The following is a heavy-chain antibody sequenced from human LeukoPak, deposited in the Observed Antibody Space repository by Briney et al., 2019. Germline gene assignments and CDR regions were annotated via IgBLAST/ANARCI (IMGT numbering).Heavy chain of an antibody. Sequence: GGSLRLSCAASGFTFYSYGMSWVRQAPGKGLEWASAIGGSGDKTYYADSVKGRFTISRDNSKNTLYLQMNSLRAEDTAIYYCTKAPAGPEYSSSWKFGYNWFDPWGQGTLVTVSS. J-gene: IGHJ5*02. CDR3: TKAPAGPEYSSSWKFGYNWFDP. CDR2: IGGSGDKT. CDR1: GFTFYSYG. D-gene: IGHD6-13*01. V-gene: IGHV3-23*01.